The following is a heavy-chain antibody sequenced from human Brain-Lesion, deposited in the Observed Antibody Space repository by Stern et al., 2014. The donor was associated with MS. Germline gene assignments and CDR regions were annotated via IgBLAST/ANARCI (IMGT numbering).Heavy chain of an antibody. J-gene: IGHJ4*02. Sequence: VQLVQSGGGLVQPGGSLRLSCAVSGFTFNDHWMSRVRQAPGKGLEWVATIKHDGSGTFYVDSVKGRLTISRDNTKNSLYLQLYSLRVEDSAIYYCAIDSDHANWREFYFDYWGQGTLVTVSS. CDR3: AIDSDHANWREFYFDY. CDR2: IKHDGSGT. V-gene: IGHV3-7*01. CDR1: GFTFNDHW. D-gene: IGHD1-1*01.